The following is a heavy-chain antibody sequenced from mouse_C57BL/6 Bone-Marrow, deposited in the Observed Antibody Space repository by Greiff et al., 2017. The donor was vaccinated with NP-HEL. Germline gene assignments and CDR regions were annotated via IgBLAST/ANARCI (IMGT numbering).Heavy chain of an antibody. J-gene: IGHJ3*01. CDR1: GFTFSSYG. Sequence: EVMLVESGGDLVKPGGSLKLSCAASGFTFSSYGMSWVRQTPDKRLEWVATISSGGSYTYYPDSVKGRFTISRDNAKNTLYLQMSSLKSEDTAMYYCARQLYGNSAWFAYWGQGTLVTVSA. CDR2: ISSGGSYT. CDR3: ARQLYGNSAWFAY. V-gene: IGHV5-6*02. D-gene: IGHD2-1*01.